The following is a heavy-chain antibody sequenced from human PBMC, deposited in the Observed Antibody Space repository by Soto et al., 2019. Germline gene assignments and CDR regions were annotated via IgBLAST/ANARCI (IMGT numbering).Heavy chain of an antibody. D-gene: IGHD6-19*01. CDR1: GFTFSSYA. CDR3: AKNGIAVAGTFH. J-gene: IGHJ4*02. Sequence: GGSLRLSCAASGFTFSSYAMSWVRQSPGKGLEWVSAISGSGGSTYYADSVKGRFTISRDNSKDTLYLQMNSLRAEDTAVYYCAKNGIAVAGTFHWGQGTLVTVSS. CDR2: ISGSGGST. V-gene: IGHV3-23*01.